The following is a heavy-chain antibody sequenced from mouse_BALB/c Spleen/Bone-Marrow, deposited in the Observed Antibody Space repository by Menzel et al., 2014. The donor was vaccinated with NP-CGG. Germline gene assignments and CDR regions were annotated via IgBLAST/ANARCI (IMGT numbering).Heavy chain of an antibody. J-gene: IGHJ3*01. D-gene: IGHD1-1*01. CDR3: AKGHYGSSPFAY. CDR1: GFSLTNYG. V-gene: IGHV2-5-1*01. Sequence: VQLQQSGPSLVQPSQSLSITCTVSGFSLTNYGIYWVRQSPGKGLEWLGVVWRGGTTDYNAAFMSRLSITKGNSKSQVFFKMNSLQADDTAIYYCAKGHYGSSPFAYWGQGTLVTVSA. CDR2: VWRGGTT.